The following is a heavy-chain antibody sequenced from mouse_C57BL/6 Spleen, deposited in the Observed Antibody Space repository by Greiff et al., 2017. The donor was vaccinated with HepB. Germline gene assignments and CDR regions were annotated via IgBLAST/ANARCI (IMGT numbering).Heavy chain of an antibody. D-gene: IGHD2-12*01. CDR2: ISDGGSYT. CDR1: GFTFSSYA. CDR3: AREGGLRESWFAY. Sequence: EVNLVESGGGLVKPGGSLKLSCAASGFTFSSYAMSWVRQTPEKRLEWVATISDGGSYTYYPDNVKGRFTISRDNAKNNLYLQMSHLKSEDTAMYYCAREGGLRESWFAYWGQGTLVTVSA. J-gene: IGHJ3*01. V-gene: IGHV5-4*01.